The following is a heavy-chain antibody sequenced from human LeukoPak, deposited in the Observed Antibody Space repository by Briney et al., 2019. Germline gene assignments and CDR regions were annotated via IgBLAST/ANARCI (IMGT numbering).Heavy chain of an antibody. D-gene: IGHD6-13*01. V-gene: IGHV3-20*04. CDR1: GFTFSNAG. J-gene: IGHJ6*03. CDR2: INWNGGST. Sequence: GGSLRLSCTASGFTFSNAGMNWVRQAPGKGLEWVSGINWNGGSTGYADSVKGRFTISRDNAKNSLYLQMNSLRAEDTAVYYCAREYSSSWYPYYYYYMDVWGKGTTVTISS. CDR3: AREYSSSWYPYYYYYMDV.